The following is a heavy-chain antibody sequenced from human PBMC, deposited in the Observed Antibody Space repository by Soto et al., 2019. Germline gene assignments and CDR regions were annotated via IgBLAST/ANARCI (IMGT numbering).Heavy chain of an antibody. Sequence: GESLKISCAASGFTFSSYAMSWVRQAPGKGLEWVSAISGSGGSTYYADSVKGRFTISRDNSKNTLYLQMNSLRAEDTAVYYCAKHVPYYDFWSGLFDYWGQGTLVTVSS. CDR3: AKHVPYYDFWSGLFDY. D-gene: IGHD3-3*01. CDR1: GFTFSSYA. J-gene: IGHJ4*02. CDR2: ISGSGGST. V-gene: IGHV3-23*01.